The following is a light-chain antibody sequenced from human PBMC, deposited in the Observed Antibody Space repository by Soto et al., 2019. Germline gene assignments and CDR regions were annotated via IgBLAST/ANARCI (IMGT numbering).Light chain of an antibody. Sequence: IVLTQSPGTLSLSPGETATLSCRASQSVSSTFLTWYQQKPGQAPRLLIYGAFTSAAGIPDRFSGSGSGTDFTLTISRLEPEDFAVYFCQQYDNSRLTFGGGTKVEIK. V-gene: IGKV3-20*01. CDR2: GAF. J-gene: IGKJ4*01. CDR3: QQYDNSRLT. CDR1: QSVSSTF.